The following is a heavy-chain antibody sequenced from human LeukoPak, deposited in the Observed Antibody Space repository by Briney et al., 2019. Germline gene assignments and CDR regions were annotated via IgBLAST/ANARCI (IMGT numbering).Heavy chain of an antibody. D-gene: IGHD3-10*01. CDR1: GGTFSSYA. J-gene: IGHJ6*02. CDR2: IIPIFGIA. CDR3: ARGTQRLGGSGNRYYYGMDV. Sequence: ASVKVSCKASGGTFSSYAISWVRQAPGQGLEWMGRIIPIFGIANYAQKFQGRVTITADKSTSTAYMELSSLRSEDTAVYYCARGTQRLGGSGNRYYYGMDVWGQGTTVTVSS. V-gene: IGHV1-69*04.